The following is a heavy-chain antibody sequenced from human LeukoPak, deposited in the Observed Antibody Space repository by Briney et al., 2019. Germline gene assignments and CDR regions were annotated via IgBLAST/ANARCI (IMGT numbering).Heavy chain of an antibody. CDR3: ARLNYEELYYYGMDV. V-gene: IGHV4-59*12. CDR1: GGSISSCY. D-gene: IGHD4-11*01. CDR2: IYYSGST. J-gene: IGHJ6*02. Sequence: PSETLSLTCTVSGGSISSCYWSWIWQPPGKGLGWMGYIYYSGSTNSNPSLKSRVTISVATSKNQFSLKLSSVPAADTAVYYCARLNYEELYYYGMDVWGQGTTVTVSS.